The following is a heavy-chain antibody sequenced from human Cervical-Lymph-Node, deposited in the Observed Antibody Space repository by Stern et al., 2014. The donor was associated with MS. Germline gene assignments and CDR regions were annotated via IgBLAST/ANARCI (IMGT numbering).Heavy chain of an antibody. CDR3: ANWERIAVAGTVVFDL. J-gene: IGHJ3*01. D-gene: IGHD6-19*01. CDR1: GFSFSNYG. Sequence: QVQLVQSGGGVVQPGTSLRLSCAASGFSFSNYGIHWVRQAPGKGLEWVALISYDGSIKSYADSVKGRFTISRDNSKNTVYLQMNSLRADDTAVYYCANWERIAVAGTVVFDLWGQGTMVTVSS. V-gene: IGHV3-30*18. CDR2: ISYDGSIK.